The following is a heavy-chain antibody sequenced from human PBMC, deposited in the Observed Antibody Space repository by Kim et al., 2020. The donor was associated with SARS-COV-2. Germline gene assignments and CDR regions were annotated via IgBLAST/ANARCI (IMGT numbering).Heavy chain of an antibody. CDR1: GGSISSSSYY. CDR3: ARMNRVTAILQDP. Sequence: SETLSLTCTVSGGSISSSSYYWGWIRQPPGKGLEWIGSIYYSGSTYYNPSLKSRVTISVDTSKNQFSLKLSSVTAADTAVYYCARMNRVTAILQDPWGQGTLVTVSS. CDR2: IYYSGST. D-gene: IGHD2-21*02. V-gene: IGHV4-39*01. J-gene: IGHJ5*02.